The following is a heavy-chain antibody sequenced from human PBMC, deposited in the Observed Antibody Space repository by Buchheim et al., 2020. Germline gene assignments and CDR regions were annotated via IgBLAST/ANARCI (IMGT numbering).Heavy chain of an antibody. D-gene: IGHD6-6*01. CDR2: ISPGSVTI. J-gene: IGHJ6*03. Sequence: EVQLVESGGALVQPGGSLRLSCAASGFTFSSYSINWVRQAPGKGLEWLSYISPGSVTIFYADSVKGRFTVSRDNAKNSLYLQMNSLRDEDTAVYYCARDVKTGSSSAVWGKGTT. CDR1: GFTFSSYS. CDR3: ARDVKTGSSSAV. V-gene: IGHV3-48*02.